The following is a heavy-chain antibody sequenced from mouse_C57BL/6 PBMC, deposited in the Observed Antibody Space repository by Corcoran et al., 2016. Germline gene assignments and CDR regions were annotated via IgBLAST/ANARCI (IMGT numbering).Heavy chain of an antibody. CDR3: ARYDYDRNYCDY. CDR1: GYTFTDYN. V-gene: IGHV1-18*01. CDR2: INPNNGGT. Sequence: EVQLQQSGPELVKPGASVKILCKASGYTFTDYNMDWVKQSHGKSLEWIGDINPNNGGTIYNQKFTGKATLTVDKSSSTAYMELRSLTSEDTAVYYCARYDYDRNYCDYWGQGTTRTVSS. D-gene: IGHD2-4*01. J-gene: IGHJ2*01.